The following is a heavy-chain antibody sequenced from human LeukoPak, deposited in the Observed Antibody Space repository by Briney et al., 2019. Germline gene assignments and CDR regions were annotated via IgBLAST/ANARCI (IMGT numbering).Heavy chain of an antibody. Sequence: ASVKVSCKASGYSFTAYYIHWVRQAPGQGLEWMGWINPNSGGTNYAQKFQGRVTMTRDTSISTAYMQLSRLRSDDTAVYYCASGTRFGSAPNYYSYYYMDVWGKGTTVTISS. V-gene: IGHV1-2*02. CDR2: INPNSGGT. CDR1: GYSFTAYY. CDR3: ASGTRFGSAPNYYSYYYMDV. D-gene: IGHD3-10*01. J-gene: IGHJ6*03.